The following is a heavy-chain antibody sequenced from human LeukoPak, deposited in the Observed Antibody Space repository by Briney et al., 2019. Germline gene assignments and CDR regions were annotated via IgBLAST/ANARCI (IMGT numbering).Heavy chain of an antibody. D-gene: IGHD3-22*01. CDR3: AREAGDSSGYYYYYYYGMDV. J-gene: IGHJ6*02. CDR2: MNPNSGNT. Sequence: ASVKVSCKASGYTFTSYDINWVRQAPGQGLEWKGWMNPNSGNTGYAQKFQGRVTMTRNTSISTAYMELSSLRSEDTAVYYCAREAGDSSGYYYYYYYGMDVWGQGTTVTVSS. V-gene: IGHV1-8*01. CDR1: GYTFTSYD.